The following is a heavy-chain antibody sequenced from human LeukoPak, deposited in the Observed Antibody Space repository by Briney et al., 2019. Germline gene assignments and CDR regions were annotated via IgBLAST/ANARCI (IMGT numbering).Heavy chain of an antibody. J-gene: IGHJ6*02. CDR2: IYPGDSDT. Sequence: GESLKISCKGSGYSFTSYWIGWVRQMPGKGLEWMGIIYPGDSDTRYSPSFQGQVTISADKSISTAYLQWSSLKASDTAMYYCARQTDVVVVPAATYYYYGMDVWGQGTTVTVFS. D-gene: IGHD2-2*01. V-gene: IGHV5-51*01. CDR3: ARQTDVVVVPAATYYYYGMDV. CDR1: GYSFTSYW.